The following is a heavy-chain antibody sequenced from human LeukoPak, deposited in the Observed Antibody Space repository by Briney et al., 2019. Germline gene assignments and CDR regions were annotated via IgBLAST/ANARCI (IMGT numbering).Heavy chain of an antibody. CDR1: GASINNSNW. Sequence: SETLSLTCAVSGASINNSNWWSWVRQPPGKGLEWTGYIYYSGSTNYNPSLKSRVTISVDTSKNQFSLRLSSVTAADTAVYYCARTRPSDSGSYWSYYYYYMDVWGKGTTVTISS. V-gene: IGHV4-4*02. D-gene: IGHD1-26*01. J-gene: IGHJ6*03. CDR3: ARTRPSDSGSYWSYYYYYMDV. CDR2: IYYSGST.